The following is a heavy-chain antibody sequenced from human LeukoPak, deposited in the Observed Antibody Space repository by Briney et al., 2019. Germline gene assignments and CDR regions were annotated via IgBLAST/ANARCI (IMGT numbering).Heavy chain of an antibody. V-gene: IGHV4-59*01. J-gene: IGHJ4*02. Sequence: PSETLSLTCTVSGGSISSYYWSWIRQPPGKGLEWIGYIYYSGSTNYNPSLKSRVTISVDTSKNQFSLKLSSVNAADTAVYYCASSPRGYSFYYDYWGQGTLVTVSS. CDR2: IYYSGST. CDR3: ASSPRGYSFYYDY. D-gene: IGHD5-18*01. CDR1: GGSISSYY.